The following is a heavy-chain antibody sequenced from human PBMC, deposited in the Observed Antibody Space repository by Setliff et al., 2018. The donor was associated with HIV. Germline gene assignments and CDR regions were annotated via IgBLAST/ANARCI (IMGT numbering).Heavy chain of an antibody. J-gene: IGHJ4*02. V-gene: IGHV1-2*02. CDR3: ARAIYSGYYYREFDY. CDR2: INPNSGGT. Sequence: ASVKVSCKASGYTFTNYYLHWVRQAPGQGLEWMGWINPNSGGTNYAQKFQGRVTMTTDTSTSTVYMELSSLRSEDTAMYYCARAIYSGYYYREFDYWGQGTLVTVSS. D-gene: IGHD5-12*01. CDR1: GYTFTNYY.